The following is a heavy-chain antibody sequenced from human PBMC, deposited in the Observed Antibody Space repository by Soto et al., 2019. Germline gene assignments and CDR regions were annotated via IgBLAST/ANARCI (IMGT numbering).Heavy chain of an antibody. J-gene: IGHJ4*02. V-gene: IGHV1-69*06. CDR1: GGTFSSYA. D-gene: IGHD3-22*01. CDR3: AREDRSGPYYFDY. Sequence: SVKVSCKASGGTFSSYAISWVRQAPGQGLEWMGGIIPIFGTANYAQKFQGGVTITADKSTSTAYMELSSLRSEDTAVYYCAREDRSGPYYFDYWGQGTLVTVSS. CDR2: IIPIFGTA.